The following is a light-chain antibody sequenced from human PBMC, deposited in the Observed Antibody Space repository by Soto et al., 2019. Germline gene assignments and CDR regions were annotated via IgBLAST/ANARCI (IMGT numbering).Light chain of an antibody. CDR1: SGDVGSYRF. CDR2: EVT. CDR3: SSYAGNNNVI. V-gene: IGLV2-8*01. J-gene: IGLJ2*01. Sequence: QSVLTQPPSASGSPGQSVTISCTGTSGDVGSYRFVSWYQQHPGKAPKLLIYEVTKRPSGVPDRFSASTSGNTASLTVSGLQADDEADYYCSSYAGNNNVIFGGGTKLTVL.